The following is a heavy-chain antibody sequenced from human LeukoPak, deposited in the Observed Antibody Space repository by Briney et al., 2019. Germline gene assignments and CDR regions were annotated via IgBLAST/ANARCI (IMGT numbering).Heavy chain of an antibody. V-gene: IGHV5-51*01. Sequence: GESLKISCTGSGYTFSNYWIAWVRQMPGKGLEWMGIIYPADSDTKYSPSFQGQVPISADKFINTAYLQWSSLKASDTAIYYCTRQYSSTWYYFDYWGQGTLVTASS. CDR3: TRQYSSTWYYFDY. CDR2: IYPADSDT. CDR1: GYTFSNYW. J-gene: IGHJ4*02. D-gene: IGHD6-13*01.